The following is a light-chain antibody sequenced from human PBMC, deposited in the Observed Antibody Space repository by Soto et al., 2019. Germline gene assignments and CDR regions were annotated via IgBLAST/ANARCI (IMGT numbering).Light chain of an antibody. Sequence: QLVLTQSSSASASLGSSVKLTCTLSSGHSSYIIAWHQQQPGKAPRYLLKLEGSGSYNKGSGVPDRFSGSSSGADRYLTISYLQFEDEADYYCETWHSNTWVFGGGTKLTVL. J-gene: IGLJ3*02. CDR3: ETWHSNTWV. CDR2: LEGSGSY. V-gene: IGLV4-60*02. CDR1: SGHSSYI.